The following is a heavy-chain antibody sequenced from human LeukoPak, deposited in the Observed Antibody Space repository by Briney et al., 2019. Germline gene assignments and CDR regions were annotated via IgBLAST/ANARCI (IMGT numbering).Heavy chain of an antibody. V-gene: IGHV1-3*01. CDR1: GYTFTSYA. CDR3: ARLRVVTAIHYYYYYGMDG. Sequence: ASVKVSCKASGYTFTSYAMHWVRQAPGQRLEWMGWINAGNGNTKYSQKFQGRVTITRDTSASTAYMELSSLRSEDTAVYYCARLRVVTAIHYYYYYGMDGWGQGTTVTVSS. D-gene: IGHD2-21*02. CDR2: INAGNGNT. J-gene: IGHJ6*02.